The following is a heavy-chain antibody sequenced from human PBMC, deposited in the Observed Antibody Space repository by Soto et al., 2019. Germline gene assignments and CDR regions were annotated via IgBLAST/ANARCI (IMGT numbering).Heavy chain of an antibody. V-gene: IGHV4-59*02. D-gene: IGHD3-3*02. CDR1: GASVSSYY. CDR3: GIDLLATASARWYFYYGLDV. Sequence: QVELQESGPGLVKPSETLSLACSVFGASVSSYYWSWIRQSPGRGLEWIGHIFNSGSIHYNPSLTSRVTMSVASSKNQLSLKMNSVTAADTAIYYCGIDLLATASARWYFYYGLDVWGQGTAVTVSS. CDR2: IFNSGSI. J-gene: IGHJ6*02.